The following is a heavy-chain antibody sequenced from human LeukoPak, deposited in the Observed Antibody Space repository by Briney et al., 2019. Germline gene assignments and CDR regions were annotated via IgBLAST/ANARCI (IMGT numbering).Heavy chain of an antibody. CDR1: GFTFSSYW. Sequence: GSLRLSCAASGFTFSSYWMSWVRQAPGKGLEWVANIKQDGSEKYYVDSVKGRFTISRDNAKNSLYVQMNSLRAEDTAVYYCARSRCSSTSCFYDYWGQGTLVTVSS. D-gene: IGHD2-2*01. CDR2: IKQDGSEK. V-gene: IGHV3-7*01. CDR3: ARSRCSSTSCFYDY. J-gene: IGHJ4*02.